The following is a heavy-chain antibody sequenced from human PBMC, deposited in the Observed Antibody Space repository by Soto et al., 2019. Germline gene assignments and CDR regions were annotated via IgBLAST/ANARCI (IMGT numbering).Heavy chain of an antibody. D-gene: IGHD3-10*01. CDR2: INHSGST. CDR3: ARERGLLLWFGELYWFDP. Sequence: SETLSLTCAVYGGSFSGYYWSWIRQPPGKGLEWIGEINHSGSTNYNPSLKSRVTISVDTSKNQFSLKLSSVTAADTAVYYCARERGLLLWFGELYWFDPWGQGTLVT. J-gene: IGHJ5*02. CDR1: GGSFSGYY. V-gene: IGHV4-34*01.